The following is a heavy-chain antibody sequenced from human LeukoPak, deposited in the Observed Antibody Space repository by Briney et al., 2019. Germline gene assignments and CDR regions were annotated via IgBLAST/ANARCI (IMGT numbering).Heavy chain of an antibody. D-gene: IGHD1-1*01. J-gene: IGHJ5*02. CDR3: ARGTGSNRLKWFDP. V-gene: IGHV4-59*12. CDR1: GGSISSYY. Sequence: SETLSLTCTVSGGSISSYYWSWIRQPPGKGLEWIGYIYHGGSTYYNPSLKGRVTISIDKSKNHFSLNMNSVIAADTAVYYCARGTGSNRLKWFDPWGQGTLVTVS. CDR2: IYHGGST.